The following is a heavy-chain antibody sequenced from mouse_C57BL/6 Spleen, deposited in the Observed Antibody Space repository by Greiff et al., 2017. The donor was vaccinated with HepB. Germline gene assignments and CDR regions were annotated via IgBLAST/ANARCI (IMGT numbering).Heavy chain of an antibody. D-gene: IGHD1-1*01. CDR3: ARCYGSSPYFDV. CDR2: IDPSDSYI. CDR1: GYTFTSYW. V-gene: IGHV1-69*01. J-gene: IGHJ1*03. Sequence: QVQLQQPGAELVMPGASVKLSCKASGYTFTSYWMHWVKQRPEQGLEWIGEIDPSDSYINYNQKFKGKSTLTVDKSSSTAYMQLSSLTYEDSAVYYCARCYGSSPYFDVWGIGPTVTVSS.